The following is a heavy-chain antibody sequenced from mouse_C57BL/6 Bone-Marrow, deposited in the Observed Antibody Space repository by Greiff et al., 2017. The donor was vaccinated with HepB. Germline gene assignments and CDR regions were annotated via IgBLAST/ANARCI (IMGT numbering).Heavy chain of an antibody. D-gene: IGHD2-5*01. CDR3: ARAESKRFAY. CDR1: GYTFTSYW. Sequence: QVQLQQPGAELVKPGASVKMSCKASGYTFTSYWITWVKQRPGQGLEWIGDIYPGSGSTNYNEKFKSKATLTVDKSSSTAYMQLSSLTSEDSAVYYCARAESKRFAYWGQGTLVTVSA. J-gene: IGHJ3*01. V-gene: IGHV1-55*01. CDR2: IYPGSGST.